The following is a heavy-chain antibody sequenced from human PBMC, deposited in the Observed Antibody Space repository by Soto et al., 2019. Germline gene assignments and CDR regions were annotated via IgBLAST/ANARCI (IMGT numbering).Heavy chain of an antibody. CDR2: IYYSGST. CDR1: GGSISSGDYY. V-gene: IGHV4-30-4*01. CDR3: ARGDAVTMVRGVSPGWFDP. D-gene: IGHD3-10*01. Sequence: SETLSLTCTVSGGSISSGDYYWSWIRQPPGKGLEWIGYIYYSGSTYYNPSLKSRVTISVDTSKNQFSLKLSSVTAADTAVYYCARGDAVTMVRGVSPGWFDPWGQGTLVTVSS. J-gene: IGHJ5*02.